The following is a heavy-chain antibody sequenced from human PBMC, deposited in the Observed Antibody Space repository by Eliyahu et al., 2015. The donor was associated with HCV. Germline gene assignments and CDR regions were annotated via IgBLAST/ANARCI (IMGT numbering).Heavy chain of an antibody. V-gene: IGHV3-21*01. CDR3: ARGGYCSGGSCYLDTRYYYYYGMDV. Sequence: EVQLVESGGGLVKPGGSLRLSCAASGFTFSSYSMXWVRQAPGKGLEWVSSISSSSSYIYYADSVKGRFTISRDNAKNSLYLQMNTLRAEDTAVYYCARGGYCSGGSCYLDTRYYYYYGMDVWGQGTTVTVSS. CDR1: GFTFSSYS. J-gene: IGHJ6*02. CDR2: ISSSSSYI. D-gene: IGHD2-15*01.